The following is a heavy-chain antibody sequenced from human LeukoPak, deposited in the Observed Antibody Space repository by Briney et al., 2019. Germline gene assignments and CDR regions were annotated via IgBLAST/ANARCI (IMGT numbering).Heavy chain of an antibody. D-gene: IGHD1-26*01. CDR2: INSDGSST. CDR3: ARGGSYSLYYYYMDV. J-gene: IGHJ6*03. CDR1: GFTFSSYW. V-gene: IGHV3-74*01. Sequence: SGGSLRLSCAASGFTFSSYWMHWVRQAPGKGLVWVSRINSDGSSTSYADSVEGRFTISRDNAKNTLYLQMNSLRAEDTAVYYCARGGSYSLYYYYMDVWGKGTTVTVSS.